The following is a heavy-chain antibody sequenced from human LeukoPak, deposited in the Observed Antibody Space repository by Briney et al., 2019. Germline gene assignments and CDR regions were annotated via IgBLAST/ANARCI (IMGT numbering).Heavy chain of an antibody. D-gene: IGHD3-3*01. Sequence: GGSLRLSCAASGFTFSSYAMHWVRQAPGKGLEWVAVISYDGSNKYYADSVKGRFTISRDNSKNTLYLQMNSLRAEDTAVYYCAREKSYYDFWSGYYPKTNWFDPWGQGTLVTVSS. CDR2: ISYDGSNK. V-gene: IGHV3-30*04. CDR1: GFTFSSYA. CDR3: AREKSYYDFWSGYYPKTNWFDP. J-gene: IGHJ5*02.